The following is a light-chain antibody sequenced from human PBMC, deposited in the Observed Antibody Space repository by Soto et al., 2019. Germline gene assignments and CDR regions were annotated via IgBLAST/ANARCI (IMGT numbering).Light chain of an antibody. CDR3: QQYGSSPLT. Sequence: EIVSTQSPGTLSLSPGERATLSCRASQSVSSSYLAWYQQKPGQAPRLLIYGASSRATGIPDRFSGSGSGTDFTLTISRLEPEDFAVYYCQQYGSSPLTFGQGTRLEIK. V-gene: IGKV3-20*01. CDR1: QSVSSSY. CDR2: GAS. J-gene: IGKJ5*01.